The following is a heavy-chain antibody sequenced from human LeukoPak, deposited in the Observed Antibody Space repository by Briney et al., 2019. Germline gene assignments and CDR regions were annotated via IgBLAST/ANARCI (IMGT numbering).Heavy chain of an antibody. Sequence: PSETLSLTCTVSGYSISSGYYWGWIRQPPGKGLGWIGSIYHSGSTYYNLSLKSRVTISVDTSKNQFSLKLSSVTAADTAVYYCARDHLGYCSSTSCYGAGLPPAWGQGTLVTVSS. CDR3: ARDHLGYCSSTSCYGAGLPPA. CDR2: IYHSGST. J-gene: IGHJ4*02. D-gene: IGHD2-2*01. V-gene: IGHV4-38-2*02. CDR1: GYSISSGYY.